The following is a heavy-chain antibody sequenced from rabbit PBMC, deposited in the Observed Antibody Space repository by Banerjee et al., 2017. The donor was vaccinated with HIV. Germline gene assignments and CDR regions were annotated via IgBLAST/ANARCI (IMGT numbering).Heavy chain of an antibody. Sequence: QEQLQESGGGLFQPGGSLTLTCKASGFDFSSNAMCWVRQAPGEGLEWIGCIDTGSGSTVYATWVNGRFTISKTSSTTVTLQMTSLTAADTATYFCARRYPGSDDHTRLDLWGQGTLVTVS. CDR2: IDTGSGST. J-gene: IGHJ3*01. CDR1: GFDFSSNA. CDR3: ARRYPGSDDHTRLDL. V-gene: IGHV1S47*01. D-gene: IGHD4-2*01.